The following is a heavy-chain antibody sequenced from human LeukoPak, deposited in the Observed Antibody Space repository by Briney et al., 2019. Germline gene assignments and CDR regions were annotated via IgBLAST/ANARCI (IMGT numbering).Heavy chain of an antibody. CDR2: IDYSGST. CDR3: ARGALMATSRYYFDY. D-gene: IGHD5-24*01. CDR1: DGSISTSHY. V-gene: IGHV4-39*07. J-gene: IGHJ4*02. Sequence: SETLSLTCTVSDGSISTSHYWGWIRQPPGKGLDWIGSIDYSGSTYYNPSLKSRVTISVDTSKNQFSLNLSSVTAADTAVYYCARGALMATSRYYFDYWGQGTLVTVSS.